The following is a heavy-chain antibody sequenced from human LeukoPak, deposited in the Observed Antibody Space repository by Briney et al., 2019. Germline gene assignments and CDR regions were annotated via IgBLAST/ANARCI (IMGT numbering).Heavy chain of an antibody. CDR1: GYTFTSSG. CDR2: INAGNGNT. V-gene: IGHV1-3*01. CDR3: ARDRFSALAGSDY. J-gene: IGHJ4*02. D-gene: IGHD6-19*01. Sequence: ASVKVSCKASGYTFTSSGVSWVRQAPGQRLEWMGWINAGNGNTKYSQKFQGRVTITRDTSASTAYMELSSLRSEDTAVYYCARDRFSALAGSDYWGQGTLVTVSS.